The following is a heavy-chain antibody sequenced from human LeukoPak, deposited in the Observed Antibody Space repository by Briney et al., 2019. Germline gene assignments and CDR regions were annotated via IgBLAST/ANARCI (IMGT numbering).Heavy chain of an antibody. V-gene: IGHV1-69*08. J-gene: IGHJ5*02. D-gene: IGHD1-26*01. Sequence: SVKVSCKTSGGTFKSHIFSWVRQAPGQGLEWMGRITPVIDSAKYAQKFRDRLTITADTSTGTAYMELSSLTPDDTALYYCTRVNLRGSQYNWFDPWGQGTLVIVSS. CDR2: ITPVIDSA. CDR1: GGTFKSHI. CDR3: TRVNLRGSQYNWFDP.